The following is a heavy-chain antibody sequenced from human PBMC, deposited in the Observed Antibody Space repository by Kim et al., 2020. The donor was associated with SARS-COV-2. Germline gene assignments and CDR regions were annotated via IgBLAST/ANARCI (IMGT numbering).Heavy chain of an antibody. V-gene: IGHV7-4-1*02. CDR1: GYTFTSYA. CDR2: INTNTGNP. CDR3: ARPTVRDGSYDAFDI. J-gene: IGHJ3*02. Sequence: ASVKVSCKASGYTFTSYAMNWVRQAPGQGLEWMGWINTNTGNPTYAQGFTGRFVFSLDTSVSTAYLQISSLKAEDTAVYYCARPTVRDGSYDAFDIWGQGTMVTVSS. D-gene: IGHD1-26*01.